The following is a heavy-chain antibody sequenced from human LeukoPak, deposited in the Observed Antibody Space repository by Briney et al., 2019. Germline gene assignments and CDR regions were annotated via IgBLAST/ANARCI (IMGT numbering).Heavy chain of an antibody. CDR2: ISYDGSYE. D-gene: IGHD1-26*01. Sequence: GGPLRLSGVASGSTFSSSGMHGVRKAPGKALEGVAIISYDGSYENYGDSVKGRFTIPRDNSKQALYLQMNSPITEDTAVYYCARDPQPWVLSGPADRWGQGTLVTVSS. CDR1: GSTFSSSG. V-gene: IGHV3-30*03. CDR3: ARDPQPWVLSGPADR. J-gene: IGHJ5*02.